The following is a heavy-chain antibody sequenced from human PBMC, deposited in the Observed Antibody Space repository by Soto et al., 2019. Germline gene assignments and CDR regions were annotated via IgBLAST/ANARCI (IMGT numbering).Heavy chain of an antibody. CDR2: INPNIGGT. CDR3: ARTGDTAWYYYGMDV. V-gene: IGHV1-2*04. CDR1: GYTFTGYY. J-gene: IGHJ6*02. Sequence: QVQLVQSGAEVKKPGASVKVSCKASGYTFTGYYMHWVRQAPGQGLEWMGWINPNIGGTNYAQKFQGWVTMTRDTSISTAYMELSRLRSDDTAVYYCARTGDTAWYYYGMDVWGQGTTVTVSS. D-gene: IGHD5-18*01.